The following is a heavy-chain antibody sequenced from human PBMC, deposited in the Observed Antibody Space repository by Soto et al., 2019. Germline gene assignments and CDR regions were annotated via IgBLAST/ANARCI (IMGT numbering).Heavy chain of an antibody. CDR1: GGTFSSYT. J-gene: IGHJ4*02. Sequence: QVQLVQSGAEVKKPGSSVKVSCKASGGTFSSYTISWVRQATGQGLEWMGRIIPILGIANYAQKFQGRVTITADKSTSTAYMELSSLRSEDTAVYYCARAHYGDYFQVYWCQGTLVTVSS. CDR2: IIPILGIA. D-gene: IGHD4-17*01. CDR3: ARAHYGDYFQVY. V-gene: IGHV1-69*02.